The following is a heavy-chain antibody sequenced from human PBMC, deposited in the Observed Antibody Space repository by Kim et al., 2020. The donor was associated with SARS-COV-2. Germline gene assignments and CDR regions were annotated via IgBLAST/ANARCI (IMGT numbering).Heavy chain of an antibody. CDR2: INAGNGNT. D-gene: IGHD2-2*01. V-gene: IGHV1-3*01. J-gene: IGHJ4*02. Sequence: ASVKVSCKASGYTFTTYAIHWVRQAPGQRLEWMGWINAGNGNTKYSQKFQGRVTYTWDTSASTAYIELSSLRSEDTAVYYCARDLWAYCDSINCGGTVDYWGQGTLVTVSS. CDR1: GYTFTTYA. CDR3: ARDLWAYCDSINCGGTVDY.